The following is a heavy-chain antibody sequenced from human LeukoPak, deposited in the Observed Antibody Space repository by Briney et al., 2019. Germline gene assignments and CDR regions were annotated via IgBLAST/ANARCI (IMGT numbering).Heavy chain of an antibody. CDR2: IYYSGNT. V-gene: IGHV4-39*01. D-gene: IGHD3-22*01. CDR1: GGSISSSSYY. Sequence: SETLSLTCSVSGGSISSSSYYWGWIRQPPGKGLEWIGTIYYSGNTNYNPSLKSRVTISVDTSKDQFSLKLSSVTAADTAVYYCARHYSDSSGYYTFDYWGQGTLVTVSS. J-gene: IGHJ4*02. CDR3: ARHYSDSSGYYTFDY.